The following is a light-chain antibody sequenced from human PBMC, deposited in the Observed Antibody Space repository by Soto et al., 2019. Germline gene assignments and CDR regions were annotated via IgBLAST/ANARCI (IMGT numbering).Light chain of an antibody. CDR2: SND. CDR1: NSNIGGNT. J-gene: IGLJ1*01. Sequence: QSVLPQPPSASGTPGQRVTISCSGSNSNIGGNTVNWYQQLPGAAPKLLIYSNDQRPSGVPDRFSGSKFGTTASLAISGLQSEDEADYHCATWDDSLNAAVFGAGTKVTVL. CDR3: ATWDDSLNAAV. V-gene: IGLV1-44*01.